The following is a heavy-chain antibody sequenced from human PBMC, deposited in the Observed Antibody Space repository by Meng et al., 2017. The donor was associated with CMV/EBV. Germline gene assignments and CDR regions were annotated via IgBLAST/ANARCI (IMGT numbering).Heavy chain of an antibody. J-gene: IGHJ6*02. D-gene: IGHD2-21*02. CDR1: VCTFSSYA. Sequence: SSVNVSCKSSVCTFSSYAISWVRQAPGQGLEWMGGILPIFGTANYAQKFQGRVTITTDEPTGTDYMELSSLRSEDRAAYYCERTRLPARFYYYGMDVWGQGTTVTVSS. V-gene: IGHV1-69*05. CDR2: ILPIFGTA. CDR3: ERTRLPARFYYYGMDV.